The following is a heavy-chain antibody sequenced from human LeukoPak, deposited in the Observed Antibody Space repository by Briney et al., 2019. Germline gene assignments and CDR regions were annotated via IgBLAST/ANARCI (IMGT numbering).Heavy chain of an antibody. D-gene: IGHD6-19*01. CDR1: GGSFSGYY. CDR2: INHSGST. CDR3: ARDSSWLVRYYFDY. Sequence: PETLSLTCAVYGGSFSGYYWSWIRQPPGKGLEWIGEINHSGSTNYNPSLKSRVTISVDTSKNQFSLKLSSVTAADTAVYYCARDSSWLVRYYFDYWGQGTLVTVSS. J-gene: IGHJ4*02. V-gene: IGHV4-34*01.